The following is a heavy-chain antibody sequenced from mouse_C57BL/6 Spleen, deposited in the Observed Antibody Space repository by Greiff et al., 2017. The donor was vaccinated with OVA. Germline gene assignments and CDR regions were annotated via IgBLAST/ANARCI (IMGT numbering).Heavy chain of an antibody. D-gene: IGHD1-1*01. CDR3: TRTDYYGSSPVAY. Sequence: EVQLQQSGAELVRPGASVKLSCTASGFNFNDYYMHWVKQRPEQGLEWIGRIDPEDGGTAYAPKFQGKATLTADTSSNTAYLQLSSLTSEDTAVDYCTRTDYYGSSPVAYWGQGTLVTVSA. J-gene: IGHJ3*01. CDR2: IDPEDGGT. CDR1: GFNFNDYY. V-gene: IGHV14-1*01.